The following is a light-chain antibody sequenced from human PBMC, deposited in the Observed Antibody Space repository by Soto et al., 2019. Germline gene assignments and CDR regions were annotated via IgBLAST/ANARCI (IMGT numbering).Light chain of an antibody. Sequence: EVVMTQSPVTLSVSPGEIATLSFSASQGVRNNLAWYQQRPGQAPRLLIYGASSRATGIPDRFSGSGSGTDFTLTISRLEPEDFAVYYCQQYGSSPLITFGQGTRLEIK. V-gene: IGKV3-20*01. J-gene: IGKJ5*01. CDR3: QQYGSSPLIT. CDR1: QGVRNN. CDR2: GAS.